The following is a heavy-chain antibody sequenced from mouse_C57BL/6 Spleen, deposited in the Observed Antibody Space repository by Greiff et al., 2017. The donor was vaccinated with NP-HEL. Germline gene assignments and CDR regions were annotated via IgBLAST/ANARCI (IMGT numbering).Heavy chain of an antibody. CDR1: GYTFTSYW. D-gene: IGHD1-1*01. CDR3: SRSGFSTTVVADY. CDR2: INPSNGGT. Sequence: VQLQQSGTELVKPGASVKLSCKASGYTFTSYWMHWVKQRPGQGLEWIGNINPSNGGTKHNEKFKSKATLTVDKSSSTAYMQPSNLTSEDSAVYSCSRSGFSTTVVADYWGQGTTLTVSS. V-gene: IGHV1-53*01. J-gene: IGHJ2*01.